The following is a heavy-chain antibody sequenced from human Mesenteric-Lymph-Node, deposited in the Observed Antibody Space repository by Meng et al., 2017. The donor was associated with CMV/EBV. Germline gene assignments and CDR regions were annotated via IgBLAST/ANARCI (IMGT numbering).Heavy chain of an antibody. CDR3: ARDPGDGYNPFDY. CDR2: IIPILGIA. D-gene: IGHD5-24*01. Sequence: KASGVTFSSYAISWVRQAPGQGLEWMGRIIPILGIANYAQKFQGRVTITADKSTSTAYMELSSLRSEDTAVYYCARDPGDGYNPFDYWGQGTLVTVSS. J-gene: IGHJ4*02. V-gene: IGHV1-69*04. CDR1: GVTFSSYA.